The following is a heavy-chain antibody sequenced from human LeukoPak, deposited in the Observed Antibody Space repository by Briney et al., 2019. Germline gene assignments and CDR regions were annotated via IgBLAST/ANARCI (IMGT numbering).Heavy chain of an antibody. CDR1: GFTFSSYG. CDR2: IWCDGSNK. V-gene: IGHV3-33*06. Sequence: GGSLRLSCAASGFTFSSYGMHWVRQAPGKGLEWVAVIWCDGSNKYYADSVKGRFTISRDNSKNTLYLQMNSLRAEDTAVYYCAKESGHSGWCRGNYFDYWGQGTLVTVSS. J-gene: IGHJ4*02. CDR3: AKESGHSGWCRGNYFDY. D-gene: IGHD6-19*01.